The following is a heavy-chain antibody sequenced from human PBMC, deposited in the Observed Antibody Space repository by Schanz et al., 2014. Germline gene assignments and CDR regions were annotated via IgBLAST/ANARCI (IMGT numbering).Heavy chain of an antibody. CDR2: IATSSSTR. D-gene: IGHD3-10*01. J-gene: IGHJ1*01. V-gene: IGHV3-48*01. CDR3: ASGVHVSSLQKGLQF. CDR1: GFDFNSYS. Sequence: EVRLVESGGGLVQPGGSLRLSCEASGFDFNSYSMNWVRQVPGKGLEWLSYIATSSSTRHYADSVKGRVTISRDNAKNSVSLHMRRLRVEDAAVYYCASGVHVSSLQKGLQFWGRGTLVIVSS.